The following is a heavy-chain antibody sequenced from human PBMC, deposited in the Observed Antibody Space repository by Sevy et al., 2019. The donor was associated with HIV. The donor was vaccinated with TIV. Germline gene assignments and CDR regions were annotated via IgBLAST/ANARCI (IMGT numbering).Heavy chain of an antibody. CDR3: GRAQGLCGVERCYGGSVNAFDM. V-gene: IGHV3-9*01. J-gene: IGHJ3*02. CDR1: GFTFSDYA. Sequence: GGSLRLSCAASGFTFSDYAMHWVRQVPGKGLEWVSGISWNSGAIGYADSVKGRFAISRDNAKNSLYLQMNSLRVEDTALYYCGRAQGLCGVERCYGGSVNAFDMWGQGTMVTVSS. CDR2: ISWNSGAI. D-gene: IGHD2-8*01.